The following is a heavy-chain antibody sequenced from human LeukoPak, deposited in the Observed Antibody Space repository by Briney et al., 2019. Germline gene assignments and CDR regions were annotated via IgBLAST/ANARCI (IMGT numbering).Heavy chain of an antibody. CDR3: ARGYCSGGSCYPLKSIYYYYMDV. Sequence: SETLSLTCAVYGGSFSGYYWNWIRQPPGKGLEWIGAVNHSGSTNYNPSLKSRVTISVDTSKNQFSLKVTSVTAADTAVYYCARGYCSGGSCYPLKSIYYYYMDVWGEGTTVTFSS. D-gene: IGHD2-15*01. CDR1: GGSFSGYY. V-gene: IGHV4-34*01. J-gene: IGHJ6*03. CDR2: VNHSGST.